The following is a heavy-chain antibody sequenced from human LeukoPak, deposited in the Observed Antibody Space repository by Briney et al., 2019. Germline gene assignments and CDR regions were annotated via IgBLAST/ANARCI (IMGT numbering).Heavy chain of an antibody. D-gene: IGHD6-19*01. CDR1: GFTFSNYD. V-gene: IGHV3-30*18. CDR3: AKAGYSSGWTRDYFDY. Sequence: GRSLRLSCAASGFTFSNYDMHWVRQAPGKGLEWVAVISYDGSNKYYADSVKGRFTISRDNSKNTLYLQMNSLRAEDTAVYYCAKAGYSSGWTRDYFDYWGQGTLVTVSS. CDR2: ISYDGSNK. J-gene: IGHJ4*02.